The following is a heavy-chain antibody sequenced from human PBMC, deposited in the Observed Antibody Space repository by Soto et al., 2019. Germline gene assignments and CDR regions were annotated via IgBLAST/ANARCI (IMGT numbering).Heavy chain of an antibody. V-gene: IGHV4-39*01. CDR2: TYYSGST. CDR3: ASLGYKIYNWFDP. J-gene: IGHJ5*02. D-gene: IGHD5-12*01. CDR1: GGSISSSSYY. Sequence: SETLSLTCTVSGGSISSSSYYWGWIRQPPGKGLEWIGSTYYSGSTYYNPSLKSRVTISVDTSKNQFSLKLSSVTAADTAVYYCASLGYKIYNWFDPWGQGTLVTVSS.